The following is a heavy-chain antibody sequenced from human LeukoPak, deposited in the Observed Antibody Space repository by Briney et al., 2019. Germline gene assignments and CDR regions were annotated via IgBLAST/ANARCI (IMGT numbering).Heavy chain of an antibody. CDR1: GGSISSSNYY. D-gene: IGHD6-19*01. CDR3: ARHASVDGNWPRPLDY. V-gene: IGHV4-39*01. Sequence: SETLSLTCTVSGGSISSSNYYWGWIRQPPGKGLEWIGNIYYSGSTYYKPSLKTRVTISVDTSKNQFSLKLTSVTAADTAVYYCARHASVDGNWPRPLDYWGQGSLVTASS. CDR2: IYYSGST. J-gene: IGHJ4*02.